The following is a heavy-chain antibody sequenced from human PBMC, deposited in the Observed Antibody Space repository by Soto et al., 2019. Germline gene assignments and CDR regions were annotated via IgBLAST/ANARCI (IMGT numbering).Heavy chain of an antibody. CDR2: ISVGGGNT. J-gene: IGHJ6*02. Sequence: GGSLRLSCAASGFAFSSYAMNWVRQAPGKGLEWVSGISVGGGNTYYADSVKGRFTISRDNSKNTLYLQMNSLRAEDTAVYYCARGDGPNYYYGMDVWGQGTTVNVSS. V-gene: IGHV3-23*01. CDR3: ARGDGPNYYYGMDV. CDR1: GFAFSSYA.